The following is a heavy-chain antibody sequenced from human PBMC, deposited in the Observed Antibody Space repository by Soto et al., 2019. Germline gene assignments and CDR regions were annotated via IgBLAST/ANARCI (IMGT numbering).Heavy chain of an antibody. J-gene: IGHJ4*02. V-gene: IGHV1-3*01. CDR3: ARDLGYSSHHPYY. Sequence: ASVKVSCKASGYTFASYAMHWVRQAPGQRLEWMGWINAGNGNTKYSQKFQGRVTITRDTSASTAYMELSSLRSEDTAVYYCARDLGYSSHHPYYWGQGTLVTVSS. CDR1: GYTFASYA. D-gene: IGHD6-13*01. CDR2: INAGNGNT.